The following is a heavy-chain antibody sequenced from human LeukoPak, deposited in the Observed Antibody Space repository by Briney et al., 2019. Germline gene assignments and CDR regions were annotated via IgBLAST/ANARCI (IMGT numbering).Heavy chain of an antibody. V-gene: IGHV4-38-2*02. CDR3: AREEYGDYVGY. CDR1: GYSISSGYY. CDR2: IYHSGST. J-gene: IGHJ4*02. D-gene: IGHD4-17*01. Sequence: SETLSLTCTVSGYSISSGYYWGWIRQPPGKGLEWIGSIYHSGSTYYNPSLKSRVTISVDTSKNQFSLKLNSVTAADTAVYYCAREEYGDYVGYWGQGTLVTVAS.